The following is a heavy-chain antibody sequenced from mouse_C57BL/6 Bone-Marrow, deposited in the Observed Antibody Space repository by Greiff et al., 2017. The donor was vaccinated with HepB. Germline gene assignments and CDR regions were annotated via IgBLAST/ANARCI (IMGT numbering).Heavy chain of an antibody. Sequence: VQLKESGPVLVKPGASVKMSCKASGYTFTDYYMNWVKQSHGKSLEWIGVINPYNGGTSYNQKFKGKATLTVDKSSSTAYMELNSLTSEDSAVYYCARLLLRSYYFDYWGQGTTLTVSS. D-gene: IGHD1-1*01. V-gene: IGHV1-19*01. CDR1: GYTFTDYY. J-gene: IGHJ2*01. CDR3: ARLLLRSYYFDY. CDR2: INPYNGGT.